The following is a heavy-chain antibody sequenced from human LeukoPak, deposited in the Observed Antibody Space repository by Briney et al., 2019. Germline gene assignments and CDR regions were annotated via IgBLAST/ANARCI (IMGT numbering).Heavy chain of an antibody. CDR1: GGSFSGYY. CDR3: ARVGDFWNDFDY. V-gene: IGHV4-34*01. D-gene: IGHD3-3*01. CDR2: INHSGST. Sequence: KPSETLSLTYAVYGGSFSGYYWSWIRQPPGKGLEWIGEINHSGSTNYNPSLKSRVTISIDTSKNQFSLKLSSVTAADTAVYYCARVGDFWNDFDYWGQGTLATVSS. J-gene: IGHJ4*02.